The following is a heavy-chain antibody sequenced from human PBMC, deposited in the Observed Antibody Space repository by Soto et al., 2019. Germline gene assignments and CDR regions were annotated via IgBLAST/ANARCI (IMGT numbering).Heavy chain of an antibody. CDR1: GFTFRSYA. CDR2: ISYDGSNK. Sequence: QVQLVESGGGVVQPGRSPRLSCAASGFTFRSYAMHWVRQAPGKGLEWVAVISYDGSNKYYADSVKGRFTISRDNSKNTLYLQMNSLRAEDTAVYYCARDGSRSGYYGGIDYLGQGTLVTVSS. J-gene: IGHJ4*02. V-gene: IGHV3-30-3*01. D-gene: IGHD5-12*01. CDR3: ARDGSRSGYYGGIDY.